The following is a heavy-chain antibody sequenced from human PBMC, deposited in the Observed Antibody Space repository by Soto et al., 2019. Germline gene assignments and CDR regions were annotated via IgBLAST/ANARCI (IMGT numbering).Heavy chain of an antibody. CDR3: ARGLSYGDYGY. J-gene: IGHJ4*02. CDR1: GLSFSGYY. CDR2: INHSGST. Sequence: SETLSLTCAFYGLSFSGYYWSWIRQPPGKGLEWIGEINHSGSTNYNPSLKSRVTISVDTSKNQFSLKLSSVTAADTAVYYCARGLSYGDYGYWGQGTLVTVSS. V-gene: IGHV4-34*01. D-gene: IGHD4-17*01.